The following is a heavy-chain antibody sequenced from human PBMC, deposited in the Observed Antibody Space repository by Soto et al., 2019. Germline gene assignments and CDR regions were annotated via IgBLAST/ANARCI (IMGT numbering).Heavy chain of an antibody. V-gene: IGHV4-30-2*01. Sequence: SETLSLTCAVSGGSISNGGYSWSWIRQPPGKGLEWIGYIYHSGHTDYNPSLESRVTIAVDTSKNQFSLRLTSVTAADTAVYYCARDLFGGYCLDYWGQGALVTVSS. J-gene: IGHJ4*02. D-gene: IGHD5-12*01. CDR3: ARDLFGGYCLDY. CDR1: GGSISNGGYS. CDR2: IYHSGHT.